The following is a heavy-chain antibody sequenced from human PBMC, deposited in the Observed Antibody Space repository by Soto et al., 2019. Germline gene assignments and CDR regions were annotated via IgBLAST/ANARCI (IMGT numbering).Heavy chain of an antibody. CDR3: ARAYSSSWRYYYYGMDV. Sequence: SETLSLTCAAYGGSFSGYYWSWIRQPPGKGLEWIGEINHSGSTNYNPSLKSRVTISVDTSKNQFSLKLSSVTAADTAVHYCARAYSSSWRYYYYGMDVWGQGTTVTVSS. CDR1: GGSFSGYY. CDR2: INHSGST. J-gene: IGHJ6*02. D-gene: IGHD6-13*01. V-gene: IGHV4-34*01.